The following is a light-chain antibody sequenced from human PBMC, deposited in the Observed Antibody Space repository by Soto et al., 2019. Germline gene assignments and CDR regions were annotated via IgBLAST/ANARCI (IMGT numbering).Light chain of an antibody. CDR1: QSVSGTY. V-gene: IGKV3-20*01. Sequence: IVLTQSAGTLSLSPGERATLSCRASQSVSGTYLAWYQQQPGQAPRLLMSGTSNRATGTPDRFSGSGSGTDFTLTISRLEPEDFAVYYCQQYGSPPITFAQRTRLEIK. CDR3: QQYGSPPIT. CDR2: GTS. J-gene: IGKJ5*01.